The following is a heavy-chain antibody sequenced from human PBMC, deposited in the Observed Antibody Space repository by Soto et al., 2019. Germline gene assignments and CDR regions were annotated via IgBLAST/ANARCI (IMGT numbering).Heavy chain of an antibody. D-gene: IGHD2-15*01. J-gene: IGHJ3*02. CDR2: IGGGGEYT. CDR3: AKDEVAANGRADAFDI. Sequence: EVQLLESGGGLVQPGGSLTLTCIVSGFTSGKYAMSWVRQAPGKGLAWVSEIGGGGEYTNYADSVRGRFTMSRDNSKNTLYLHMSSLKVEDTAVYYCAKDEVAANGRADAFDIWGQWTVVTVSS. CDR1: GFTSGKYA. V-gene: IGHV3-23*01.